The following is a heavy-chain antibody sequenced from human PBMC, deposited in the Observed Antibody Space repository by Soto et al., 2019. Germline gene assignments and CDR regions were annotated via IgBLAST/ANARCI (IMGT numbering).Heavy chain of an antibody. CDR2: INHSGST. D-gene: IGHD6-6*01. CDR3: ARERGGLIAARPYYFDY. CDR1: GGSFSGYY. J-gene: IGHJ4*02. Sequence: PSETLSLTCAVYGGSFSGYYWSWIRQPPGKGLEGIGEINHSGSTNYNPSLKRRVTISVDTSKNQFSLKLSSVTAADTAVYYCARERGGLIAARPYYFDYWGQGTLVTVSS. V-gene: IGHV4-34*01.